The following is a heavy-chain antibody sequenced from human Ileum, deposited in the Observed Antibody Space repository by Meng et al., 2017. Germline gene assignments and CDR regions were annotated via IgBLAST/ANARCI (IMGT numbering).Heavy chain of an antibody. D-gene: IGHD2-8*01. J-gene: IGHJ4*02. V-gene: IGHV4-30-4*01. CDR1: GGSISSVDDY. CDR2: IYSNGNT. Sequence: QVQLQESGPRLVQPSQTLSLTCTVSGGSISSVDDYWSWVRQSPGKGPEWIGYIYSNGNTYSNPSLRGRLMISIDTSKNQFSLKLSSVTAADTAVYYCARAPKYCTNAVCSRPLDSWGQGTLVTVSS. CDR3: ARAPKYCTNAVCSRPLDS.